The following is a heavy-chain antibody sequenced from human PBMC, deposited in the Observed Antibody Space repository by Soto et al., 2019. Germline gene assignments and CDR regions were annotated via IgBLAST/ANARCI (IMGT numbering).Heavy chain of an antibody. V-gene: IGHV3-30*03. CDR1: GFTFSSYG. CDR3: ARADTDFWSSSSPNWFGP. Sequence: QPGGSLRLSCAASGFTFSSYGMHWVRQAPGKGLEWVAVISYDGSNKYYADSVKGRFTISRDNSKNTLYLQMNSLRAEDTAVYYCARADTDFWSSSSPNWFGPWGQGTLVTGSS. D-gene: IGHD3-3*01. J-gene: IGHJ5*02. CDR2: ISYDGSNK.